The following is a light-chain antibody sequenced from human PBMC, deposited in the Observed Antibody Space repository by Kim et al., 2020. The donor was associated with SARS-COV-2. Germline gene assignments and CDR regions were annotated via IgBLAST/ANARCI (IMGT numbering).Light chain of an antibody. J-gene: IGKJ2*01. V-gene: IGKV3-15*01. CDR3: QQYNRWPPYI. CDR2: GTA. Sequence: GSPAERPTLSCRPSQSVSTNLAWYQQRPGQAPSLLIYGTATRAAGIPPRVSGSGSGTEFTLTISSLQSEDFAIYDCQQYNRWPPYIFGQGTKLEI. CDR1: QSVSTN.